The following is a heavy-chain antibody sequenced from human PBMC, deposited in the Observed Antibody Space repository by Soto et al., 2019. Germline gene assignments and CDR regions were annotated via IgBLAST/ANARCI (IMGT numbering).Heavy chain of an antibody. CDR3: ACSWSGYYYGMDV. D-gene: IGHD3-3*01. CDR1: GDTFTSYA. V-gene: IGHV1-3*01. J-gene: IGHJ6*02. Sequence: ASVKVSCKASGDTFTSYAMHWVRQAPGQRLEWMGWINPGNGNTKYSQKFQGRVTITRDTSASTAYMELSSLRSEDTAVYYCACSWSGYYYGMDVWGQGTTVTVSS. CDR2: INPGNGNT.